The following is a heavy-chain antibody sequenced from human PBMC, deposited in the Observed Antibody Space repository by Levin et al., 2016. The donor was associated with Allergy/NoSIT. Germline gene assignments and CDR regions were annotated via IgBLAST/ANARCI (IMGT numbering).Heavy chain of an antibody. CDR1: GGSISSVGYY. J-gene: IGHJ4*02. D-gene: IGHD3-22*01. CDR2: LYYGGST. Sequence: SETLSLTCTVSGGSISSVGYYWTWVRQHPGKGLEWIGSLYYGGSTFYNPSLKSRVTISVDTSKNQFSLNLSSVTAADTAVYYCARPHSSGYYYVYFDYWGQGAPVTVSS. CDR3: ARPHSSGYYYVYFDY. V-gene: IGHV4-39*01.